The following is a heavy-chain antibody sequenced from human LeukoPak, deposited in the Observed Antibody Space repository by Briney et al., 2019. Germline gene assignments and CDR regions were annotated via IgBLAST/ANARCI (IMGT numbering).Heavy chain of an antibody. V-gene: IGHV1-8*01. J-gene: IGHJ3*02. CDR2: MNPNSGNT. CDR1: GYTFSSYD. D-gene: IGHD4-17*01. Sequence: ASVKVSCKASGYTFSSYDINWVRQATGQGLEWVGWMNPNSGNTGYAQKFQGRVTMTRSTSISTAYMELSSLRSEDTAVYYCATASMVTTERGSVVRAFDIWGQGTMVTVSS. CDR3: ATASMVTTERGSVVRAFDI.